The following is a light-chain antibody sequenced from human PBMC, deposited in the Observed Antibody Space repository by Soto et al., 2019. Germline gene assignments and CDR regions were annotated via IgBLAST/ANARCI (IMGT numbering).Light chain of an antibody. Sequence: DVQMTQSTSTRSASLRDGVTMTCRGIHSIISLLAWYQQKPGKAPKLLIYDASSLESGVPSRFSGSGSGAEFTLTISSLQPDDFATYYCQQYNSHSPWTFGQGTKVDIK. J-gene: IGKJ1*01. V-gene: IGKV1-5*01. CDR1: HSIISL. CDR3: QQYNSHSPWT. CDR2: DAS.